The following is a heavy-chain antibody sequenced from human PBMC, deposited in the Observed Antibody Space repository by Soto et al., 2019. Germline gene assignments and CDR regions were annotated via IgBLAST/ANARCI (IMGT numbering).Heavy chain of an antibody. CDR3: ARSVGSGGVIGGFDY. D-gene: IGHD3-16*01. J-gene: IGHJ4*02. CDR2: IFPMFDVP. Sequence: QVQLVHSGPEMKKPGSAVKVSCKASVGTFNTYAMNWVRQVPGQGLEWMGGIFPMFDVPRYAQKFQGRVTIALDESSTTAYMELSSLRFDDTAGYYCARSVGSGGVIGGFDYWGQGTLVSV. V-gene: IGHV1-69*19. CDR1: VGTFNTYA.